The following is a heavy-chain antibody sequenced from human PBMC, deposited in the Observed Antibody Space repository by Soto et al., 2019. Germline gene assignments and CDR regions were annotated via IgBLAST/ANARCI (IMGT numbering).Heavy chain of an antibody. CDR2: IYYSGST. CDR3: ARGPRIVVVPAATPNWLDP. Sequence: SETLSLTCTVSGGSISSYYWSWIRQPPGKGLEWIGYIYYSGSTNYNPSLKSRVTISVDTSKNQFSLKLSSVTAADTAVYYCARGPRIVVVPAATPNWLDPWGQGTLVTVSS. V-gene: IGHV4-59*01. D-gene: IGHD2-2*01. J-gene: IGHJ5*02. CDR1: GGSISSYY.